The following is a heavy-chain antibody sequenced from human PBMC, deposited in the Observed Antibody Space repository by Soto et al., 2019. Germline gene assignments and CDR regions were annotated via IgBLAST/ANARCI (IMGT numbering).Heavy chain of an antibody. D-gene: IGHD6-6*01. Sequence: QPGGSLRLSCAASGFTVSSNYMSWVRQAPGKGLEWVSVIYSGGSTYYADSVKGRFTISRDNSKNTLYLQMNSLRAEDTAVYYCARDSISSGMVWFDPWGQGTLVTVSS. V-gene: IGHV3-53*01. J-gene: IGHJ5*02. CDR3: ARDSISSGMVWFDP. CDR1: GFTVSSNY. CDR2: IYSGGST.